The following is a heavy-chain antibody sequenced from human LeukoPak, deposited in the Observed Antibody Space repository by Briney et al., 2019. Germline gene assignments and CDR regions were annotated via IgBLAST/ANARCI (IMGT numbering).Heavy chain of an antibody. J-gene: IGHJ3*02. CDR3: ARGGYYYDSSGYLDAFDI. D-gene: IGHD3-22*01. CDR2: IGTAGDT. CDR1: GLTFSSYD. V-gene: IGHV3-13*01. Sequence: GGSLRLSCAASGLTFSSYDMHWVRQATGKGLEWVSAIGTAGDTYYPGSVKGRFTISRENAKNSLYLQMNSLRAGDTAVYYCARGGYYYDSSGYLDAFDIWGQGTMVTVSS.